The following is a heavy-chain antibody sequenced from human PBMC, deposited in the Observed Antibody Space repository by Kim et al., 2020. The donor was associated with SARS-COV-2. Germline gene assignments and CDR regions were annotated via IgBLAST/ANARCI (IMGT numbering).Heavy chain of an antibody. V-gene: IGHV3-15*01. CDR2: IKSKTDGGTT. CDR3: TTEIGGGNYDILTGFFDY. J-gene: IGHJ4*02. CDR1: GFTFSNAW. Sequence: GGSLRLSCAASGFTFSNAWMSWVRQAPGKGLEWVGRIKSKTDGGTTDYAAPVKGRFTISRDDSKNTLYLQMNSLKTEDTAVYYCTTEIGGGNYDILTGFFDYWGQGTLVTVSS. D-gene: IGHD3-9*01.